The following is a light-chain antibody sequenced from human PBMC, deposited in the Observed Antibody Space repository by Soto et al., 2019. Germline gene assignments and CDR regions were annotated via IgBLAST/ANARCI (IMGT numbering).Light chain of an antibody. CDR2: DVN. V-gene: IGLV2-14*03. CDR1: SSDVGAYYY. J-gene: IGLJ2*01. CDR3: CSYSVTDTIVV. Sequence: QSALAQPASVSGSPGQSITISCTGTSSDVGAYYYVSWYQQHPGKAPRLLIYDVNKRPSGASARFSGSQSGNTASLTISGLQAEDEADYYCCSYSVTDTIVVFGGGTKLTVL.